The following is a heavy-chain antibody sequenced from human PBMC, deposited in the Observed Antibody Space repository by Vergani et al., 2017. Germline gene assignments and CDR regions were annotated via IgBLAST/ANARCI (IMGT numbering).Heavy chain of an antibody. D-gene: IGHD2-15*01. V-gene: IGHV3-72*01. CDR1: GFNFSDYY. CDR3: VREGTYCSGSNCYTGVGLFGF. J-gene: IGHJ4*03. Sequence: EVQLVESGGALVQPGGSLRLSCAVSGFNFSDYYLDWIRQAPGKGLEWDGRSRNMAYSFSTQFAASVAGRFSISRDASTRSLFLQMNSLKIEDTAVYFCVREGTYCSGSNCYTGVGLFGFWGQGTPVTVSS. CDR2: SRNMAYSFST.